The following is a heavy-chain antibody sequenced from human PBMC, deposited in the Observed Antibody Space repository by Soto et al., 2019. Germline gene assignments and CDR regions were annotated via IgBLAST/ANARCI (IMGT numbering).Heavy chain of an antibody. J-gene: IGHJ4*02. CDR1: GYTFPIYY. V-gene: IGHV1-46*03. CDR2: INPSGGST. CDR3: ARSPSVTYYDILTGYPDY. D-gene: IGHD3-9*01. Sequence: APMQGSCKASGYTFPIYYIHSVRQAPGQAPEWMGIINPSGGSTSYAQKCQGRVTMTRDTSTSTVYMELSSLRSEDTAVYYCARSPSVTYYDILTGYPDYWGQGTVVT.